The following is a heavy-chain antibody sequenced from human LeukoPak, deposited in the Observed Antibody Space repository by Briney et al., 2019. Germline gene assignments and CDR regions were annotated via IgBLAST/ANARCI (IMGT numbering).Heavy chain of an antibody. CDR2: IYYSGST. J-gene: IGHJ3*02. CDR1: GGSISSGGYY. CDR3: ARGNEGVDAFDI. V-gene: IGHV4-31*03. D-gene: IGHD2-8*01. Sequence: SETLSLTCTVSGGSISSGGYYWSWIRQHPGKGLEWIGYIYYSGSTYYNPSLKSRVTISVDTSKNQFSLKLSSVTAADTAVYYRARGNEGVDAFDIWGQGTMVTVSS.